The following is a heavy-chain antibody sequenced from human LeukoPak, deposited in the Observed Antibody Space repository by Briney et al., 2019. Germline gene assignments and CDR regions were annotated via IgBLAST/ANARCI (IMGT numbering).Heavy chain of an antibody. J-gene: IGHJ4*01. V-gene: IGHV3-48*03. CDR1: GFSFNNSE. Sequence: RGGSQRLSCAASGFSFNNSEMYWVRQAPGKGLEWVSYISSTGYTIYYADSVKGRFTISRDNAKNSLFLQMNSLRVEDTAVYFCARGWDNSGYYCDYWGRGNLCTVSS. CDR3: ARGWDNSGYYCDY. CDR2: ISSTGYTI. D-gene: IGHD1/OR15-1a*01.